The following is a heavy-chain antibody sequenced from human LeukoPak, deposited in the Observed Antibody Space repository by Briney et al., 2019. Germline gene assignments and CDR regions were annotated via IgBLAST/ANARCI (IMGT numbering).Heavy chain of an antibody. V-gene: IGHV4-4*02. J-gene: IGHJ6*03. D-gene: IGHD3-10*01. Sequence: SETLSLTCAVSGGSISSSNWWSWVRQPPGKGLEWIGEIYHSGSTNYNPSLKSRVTISVDTSKNQFSLKLSSVTAADTAVYYCARVRTLWFGESRHRYYYYMDVWGKGTTVTISS. CDR2: IYHSGST. CDR1: GGSISSSNW. CDR3: ARVRTLWFGESRHRYYYYMDV.